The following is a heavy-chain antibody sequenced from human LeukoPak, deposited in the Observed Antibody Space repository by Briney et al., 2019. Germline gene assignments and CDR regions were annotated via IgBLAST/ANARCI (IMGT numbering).Heavy chain of an antibody. CDR3: TRDSGTYNWFDP. CDR1: GFTFSGSA. Sequence: PGRSLRLFCAASGFTFSGSAIHWVRQSSGKGLEWVGQIDKKDKGYATATAYAASVKGRFTISRDDSINTAYLQMKSLKTEDTALYYCTRDSGTYNWFDPWGQGTLVTVSS. D-gene: IGHD1-26*01. CDR2: IDKKDKGYATAT. V-gene: IGHV3-73*01. J-gene: IGHJ5*02.